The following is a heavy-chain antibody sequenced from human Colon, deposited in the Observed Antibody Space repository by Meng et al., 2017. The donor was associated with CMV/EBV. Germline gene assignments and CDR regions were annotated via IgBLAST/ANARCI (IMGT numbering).Heavy chain of an antibody. V-gene: IGHV3-48*03. CDR1: GFTFSSYE. J-gene: IGHJ4*02. CDR2: ISSSGNTI. D-gene: IGHD2-2*03. CDR3: ARDGYEWNLPSFLYY. Sequence: GESLKISCTASGFTFSSYEMNWVRQAPGKGLEWVSYISSSGNTIYYADSVKGRFTISRDNAKNSLYLQMNSLRAEDTAVYYCARDGYEWNLPSFLYYWGQGTLVTVSS.